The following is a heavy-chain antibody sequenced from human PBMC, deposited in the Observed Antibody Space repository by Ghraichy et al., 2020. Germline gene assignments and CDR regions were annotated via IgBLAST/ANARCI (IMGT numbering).Heavy chain of an antibody. CDR1: GYTFTGYY. CDR2: INPNSGGT. Sequence: ASVKVSCKASGYTFTGYYMHWVRQAPGQGLEWMGWINPNSGGTNYAQKFQGWVTMTRDTSISTAYMELSRLRSDDTAVYYCARSPAIKRGYSGYDPFDYWGQGTLVTVSS. D-gene: IGHD5-12*01. J-gene: IGHJ4*02. CDR3: ARSPAIKRGYSGYDPFDY. V-gene: IGHV1-2*04.